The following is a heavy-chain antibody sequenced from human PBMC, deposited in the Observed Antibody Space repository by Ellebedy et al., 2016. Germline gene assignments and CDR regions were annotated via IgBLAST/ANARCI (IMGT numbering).Heavy chain of an antibody. CDR2: MNPNSGNT. Sequence: ASVKVSXXASGYTFTSYDINWVRQATGQGLEWMGWMNPNSGNTGYAQKFQGRVTMTRNTSISTAYMELSSLRSEDTAVYYCARGTYYDFWSGQAAIDYWGQGTLVTVSS. CDR3: ARGTYYDFWSGQAAIDY. CDR1: GYTFTSYD. D-gene: IGHD3-3*01. J-gene: IGHJ4*02. V-gene: IGHV1-8*01.